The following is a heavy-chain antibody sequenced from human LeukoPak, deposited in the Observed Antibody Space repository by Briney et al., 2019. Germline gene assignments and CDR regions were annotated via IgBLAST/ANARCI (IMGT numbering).Heavy chain of an antibody. CDR3: ARGRPAGINWFDL. Sequence: SVKVSCTASGGTFSSFAISWVRQAPGQGLEWMGGIIPIFGTANYAQKFQGRVTITTDESTSTAYMELSSLRSEDTAVYYCARGRPAGINWFDLWGQGTLVTVSS. J-gene: IGHJ5*02. CDR1: GGTFSSFA. CDR2: IIPIFGTA. D-gene: IGHD3-10*01. V-gene: IGHV1-69*05.